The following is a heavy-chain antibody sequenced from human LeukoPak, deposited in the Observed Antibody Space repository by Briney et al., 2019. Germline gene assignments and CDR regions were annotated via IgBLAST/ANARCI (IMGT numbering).Heavy chain of an antibody. Sequence: QPGGSLRLSCAASGFTFSSYAMHWVRQAPGKGLEWVAVISYDGSNKYYADSVKGRFTISRDNSKNTLYLQMNSLRAEDTAVYYCARLGSSAFDIWGQGTMVTVSS. CDR3: ARLGSSAFDI. CDR1: GFTFSSYA. D-gene: IGHD2-2*03. V-gene: IGHV3-30-3*01. CDR2: ISYDGSNK. J-gene: IGHJ3*02.